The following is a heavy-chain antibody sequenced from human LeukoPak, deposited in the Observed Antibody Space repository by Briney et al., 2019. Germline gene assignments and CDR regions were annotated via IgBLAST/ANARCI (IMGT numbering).Heavy chain of an antibody. D-gene: IGHD6-13*01. CDR2: FDPEDGET. Sequence: GASVKVSCKVSGYTLTELSMHWVRQAPGKGLEWMGGFDPEDGETIYAQKFQGRVTMTEDTSTDTAYMELSSLRSEDTAVYYCATRLGRGSSWWRDDAFDIWGQGTMVTVSS. CDR3: ATRLGRGSSWWRDDAFDI. J-gene: IGHJ3*02. V-gene: IGHV1-24*01. CDR1: GYTLTELS.